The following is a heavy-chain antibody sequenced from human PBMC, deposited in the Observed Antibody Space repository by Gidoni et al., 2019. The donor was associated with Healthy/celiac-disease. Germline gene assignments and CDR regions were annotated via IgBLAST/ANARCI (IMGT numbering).Heavy chain of an antibody. Sequence: QVQLVQSGAEVKKPGASVKVSCKASGYTFTGYYMHWVRQAPGQGLEWMGWINPNSGGTNYAQKFQGRVTMTRDTSISTAYMELSRLRSDDTAVYYCARVYDSSGYYYYYGMDVWGQGTTVTVSS. D-gene: IGHD3-22*01. J-gene: IGHJ6*02. V-gene: IGHV1-2*02. CDR1: GYTFTGYY. CDR2: INPNSGGT. CDR3: ARVYDSSGYYYYYGMDV.